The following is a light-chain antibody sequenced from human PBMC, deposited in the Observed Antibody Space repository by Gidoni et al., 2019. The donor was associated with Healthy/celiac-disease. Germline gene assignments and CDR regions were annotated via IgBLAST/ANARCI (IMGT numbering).Light chain of an antibody. V-gene: IGKV3-11*01. CDR1: QSVSSY. CDR2: DAS. Sequence: DIVLTQPPATLSLSPGERATLSCRASQSVSSYLAWYQQKPGQAPRLLIYDASNRATGIPARFSGSGSGTDFTLTISSLEPEDFAVYYCQQRSNWPSTFGQGTRLEIK. J-gene: IGKJ5*01. CDR3: QQRSNWPST.